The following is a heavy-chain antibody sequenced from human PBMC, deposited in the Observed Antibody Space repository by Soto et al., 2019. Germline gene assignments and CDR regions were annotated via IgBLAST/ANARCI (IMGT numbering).Heavy chain of an antibody. J-gene: IGHJ3*02. Sequence: QVQLQESGPGLVKPSQTLSLTCTVSGGSISSGGYYWSWIRQHPGKGLEWIGYIYYSGSTYYNPSLKSRVTISVDTSKNQFALKLSSVTAADTAVYYCALPAHYDSSGNDAFDIWGQGTMVTVSS. CDR3: ALPAHYDSSGNDAFDI. CDR1: GGSISSGGYY. V-gene: IGHV4-31*03. D-gene: IGHD3-22*01. CDR2: IYYSGST.